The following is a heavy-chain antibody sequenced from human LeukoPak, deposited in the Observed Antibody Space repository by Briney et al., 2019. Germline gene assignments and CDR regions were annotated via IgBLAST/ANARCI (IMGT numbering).Heavy chain of an antibody. CDR3: ANTRSYFVFAADRPSDY. CDR1: GFTFSSYA. D-gene: IGHD1-26*01. Sequence: GGSLRLSCAASGFTFSSYAMSWVRQAPGKGLEWVSAISGSGGSTYYADSVKGRFTISRDNSKNTLYLQMNSLRAEDTAVYYCANTRSYFVFAADRPSDYWGQGTLVTVSS. J-gene: IGHJ4*02. V-gene: IGHV3-23*01. CDR2: ISGSGGST.